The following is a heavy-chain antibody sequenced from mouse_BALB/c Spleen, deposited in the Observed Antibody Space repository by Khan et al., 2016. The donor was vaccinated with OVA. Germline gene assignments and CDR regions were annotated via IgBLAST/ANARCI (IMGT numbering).Heavy chain of an antibody. D-gene: IGHD2-1*01. CDR3: SRNGYGNYESWDY. CDR2: IYPGNSDT. Sequence: VQLKQSGTVLARPGASVKLSCKGSGYTFTNFWMHWVKQRPGQGLEWLGVIYPGNSDTNYNQKFKGKAELTAVTSTSTAYMELNSLTKEDSAVYDCSRNGYGNYESWDYWGQGTTLTVSS. J-gene: IGHJ2*01. V-gene: IGHV1-5*01. CDR1: GYTFTNFW.